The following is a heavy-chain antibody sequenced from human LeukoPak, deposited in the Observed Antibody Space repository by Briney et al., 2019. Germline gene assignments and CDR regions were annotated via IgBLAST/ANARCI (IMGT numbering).Heavy chain of an antibody. J-gene: IGHJ5*02. CDR2: INHSGST. CDR3: TRDSGTTGEVKFDP. V-gene: IGHV4-34*01. CDR1: GGSFSGYY. Sequence: SETLSLTCAVYGGSFSGYYWSWIRQPPGKGPEWIGEINHSGSTNYNPSLKSRVTISVHTSKNQFSLKLSSVTAADTAVYYCTRDSGTTGEVKFDPWGQGTLVAVSS. D-gene: IGHD3-10*01.